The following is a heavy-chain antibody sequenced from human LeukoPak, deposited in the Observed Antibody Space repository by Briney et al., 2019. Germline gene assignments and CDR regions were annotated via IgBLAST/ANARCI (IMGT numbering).Heavy chain of an antibody. D-gene: IGHD5-18*01. CDR1: GGSISSSTHY. CDR3: ARPDQRGYSYGYSAFDI. V-gene: IGHV4-39*01. CDR2: IYYSGRT. J-gene: IGHJ3*02. Sequence: SETLSLTCTVSGGSISSSTHYWGWIRQPPGKGLEWIGSIYYSGRTYYNPSLKSRVTISVDTSKNQFSLRLSSVTAADTTVYYCARPDQRGYSYGYSAFDIWGQGTMVTVFS.